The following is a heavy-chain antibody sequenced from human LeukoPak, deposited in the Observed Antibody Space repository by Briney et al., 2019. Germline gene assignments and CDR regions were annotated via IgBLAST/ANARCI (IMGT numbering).Heavy chain of an antibody. D-gene: IGHD6-19*01. J-gene: IGHJ4*02. CDR2: ISAYNGNT. CDR1: GGTFSSYA. CDR3: ARYSSGWYGYYFDY. V-gene: IGHV1-18*01. Sequence: ASVKVSCKASGGTFSSYAISWVRQAPGQGLEWMGWISAYNGNTNYAQKLQGRVTMTTDTSTSTAYMELRSLRSDDTAVYYCARYSSGWYGYYFDYWGQGTLVTVSS.